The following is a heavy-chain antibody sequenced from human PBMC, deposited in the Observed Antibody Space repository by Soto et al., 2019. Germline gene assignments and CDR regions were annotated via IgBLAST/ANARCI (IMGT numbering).Heavy chain of an antibody. CDR3: AHEGGGWLQFGGYYFDC. D-gene: IGHD3-16*01. CDR1: GFTFSNYA. Sequence: EVQLLESGGGLAQPGGSLRLSCAASGFTFSNYAMSWVRQAPGKGLEWVSAVSGSGGRTYYADSVKGRFPISRDNSKNALSLQRNSLRAEDKAVYYWAHEGGGWLQFGGYYFDCWGQGTLVTVSS. V-gene: IGHV3-23*01. CDR2: VSGSGGRT. J-gene: IGHJ4*02.